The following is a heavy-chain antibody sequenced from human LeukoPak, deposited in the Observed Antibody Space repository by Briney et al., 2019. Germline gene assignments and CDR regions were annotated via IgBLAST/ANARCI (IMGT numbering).Heavy chain of an antibody. J-gene: IGHJ4*02. CDR1: GFPFSSYG. D-gene: IGHD3-3*01. Sequence: GGSLRLSCAASGFPFSSYGMHWVRQAPGKGLEWVAVISYNGNKKYCADSVKGRFTISRDNSENALYLQMNSLRTEDTAVYYCAKDSGGEIRFLDYWGQGTLVTVSS. CDR3: AKDSGGEIRFLDY. V-gene: IGHV3-30*18. CDR2: ISYNGNKK.